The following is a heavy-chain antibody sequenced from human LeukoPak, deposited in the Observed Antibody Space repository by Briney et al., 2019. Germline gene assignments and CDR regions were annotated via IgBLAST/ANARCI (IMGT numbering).Heavy chain of an antibody. J-gene: IGHJ4*02. Sequence: GASVKVSCKSSGGTFSSYAISWVRPAPGQGLEWMGGIIPIFGTANYAQKFQGRVTITTDESTSTAYMELSSLRSEDTAVYYCARGDNYYDSSGYPVYFDYWGQGTLVTVSS. CDR3: ARGDNYYDSSGYPVYFDY. V-gene: IGHV1-69*05. CDR2: IIPIFGTA. D-gene: IGHD3-22*01. CDR1: GGTFSSYA.